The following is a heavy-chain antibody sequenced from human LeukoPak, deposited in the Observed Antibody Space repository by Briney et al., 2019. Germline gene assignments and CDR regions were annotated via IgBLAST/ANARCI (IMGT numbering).Heavy chain of an antibody. CDR3: ARLQRVGNSGYYFDY. J-gene: IGHJ4*02. V-gene: IGHV4-59*08. CDR1: GGSISSYY. CDR2: IYYSGRT. Sequence: SETLSLTCTVSGGSISSYYWSWIRQPPGKGLEWVGYIYYSGRTNYNPSLKRRVTISVHTSKYQFSLNLSSVTAADTAVYYCARLQRVGNSGYYFDYWGQGTLVTVSS. D-gene: IGHD3-22*01.